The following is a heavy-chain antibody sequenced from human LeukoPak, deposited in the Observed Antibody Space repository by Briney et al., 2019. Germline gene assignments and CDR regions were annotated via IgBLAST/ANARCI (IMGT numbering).Heavy chain of an antibody. J-gene: IGHJ5*02. CDR2: ISRDDDK. D-gene: IGHD7-27*01. V-gene: IGHV2-5*02. CDR3: AHTGSAHGDDWFDP. CDR1: GFSLNTRGVG. Sequence: SGPTLVKPTETLTLTCTFSGFSLNTRGVGVGWIRQAPGKALEGLALISRDDDKRCRPSLKSRLTITKDTSKNQVALTLANLDPVDTATYYCAHTGSAHGDDWFDPWGQGTLVTVSS.